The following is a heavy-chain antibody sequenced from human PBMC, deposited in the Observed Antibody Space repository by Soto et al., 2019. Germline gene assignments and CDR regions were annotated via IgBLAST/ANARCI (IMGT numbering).Heavy chain of an antibody. V-gene: IGHV3-21*06. Sequence: PGGSLRLSCAASGFTFTRYSMNWVRQAPGKGLEWVSSISSTTNYIYYGDSMKGRFTISRDNAKNSLYLEMSSLRAEDTAVYYCARESEDFTSNFDYWGQGTLVTVSS. CDR2: ISSTTNYI. J-gene: IGHJ4*02. CDR1: GFTFTRYS. CDR3: ARESEDFTSNFDY.